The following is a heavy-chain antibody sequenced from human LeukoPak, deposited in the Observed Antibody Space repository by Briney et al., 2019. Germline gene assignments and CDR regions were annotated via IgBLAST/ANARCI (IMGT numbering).Heavy chain of an antibody. CDR1: GGSISSYY. Sequence: SETLSLTCTVSGGSISSYYWSWIRQPPGKGLEWIGYIHYSGRTNYNPSLKSRVTISADTSKNQFSLKLSSVTAADTAVYYCARVLGYCTSTSCSDYYYGMDVWGQGTTVIVSS. CDR3: ARVLGYCTSTSCSDYYYGMDV. V-gene: IGHV4-59*01. J-gene: IGHJ6*02. CDR2: IHYSGRT. D-gene: IGHD2-2*01.